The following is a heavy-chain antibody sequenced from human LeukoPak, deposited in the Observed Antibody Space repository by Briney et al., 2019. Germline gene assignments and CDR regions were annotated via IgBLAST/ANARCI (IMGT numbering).Heavy chain of an antibody. CDR2: IWSDGSKK. V-gene: IGHV3-30*02. J-gene: IGHJ4*02. Sequence: GGSLRLSCVASGFTFSSYGMHWVRQAPGKGLEWVAFIWSDGSKKYYADSVKGRFTISRDNSKNTLYLQMNSLRAEDTAVYYCAKDPYYYGSGSYWVYFDYWGQGTLVTVSS. D-gene: IGHD3-10*01. CDR1: GFTFSSYG. CDR3: AKDPYYYGSGSYWVYFDY.